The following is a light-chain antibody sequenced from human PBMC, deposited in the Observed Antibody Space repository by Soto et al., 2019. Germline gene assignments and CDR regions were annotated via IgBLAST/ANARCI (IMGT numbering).Light chain of an antibody. Sequence: DIQTSQSPSTLSRSVGDSVTITCGASQTISSWLAWYQQKPGKAPKXVIYKASTLKSGVPSRFSGSGSGTEFTLTISSLQPDDFATYYCQQYDNYPLTFGGGTKVDIK. CDR3: QQYDNYPLT. CDR1: QTISSW. J-gene: IGKJ4*01. V-gene: IGKV1-5*03. CDR2: KAS.